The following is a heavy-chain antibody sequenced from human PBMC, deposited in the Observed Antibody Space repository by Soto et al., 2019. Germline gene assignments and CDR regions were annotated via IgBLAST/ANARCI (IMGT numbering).Heavy chain of an antibody. V-gene: IGHV4-61*01. CDR1: GGSVSSGSYY. D-gene: IGHD6-19*01. CDR3: ASLRRSFGGWYLDY. CDR2: IYYSGST. Sequence: QVQLQESGPGLVKPSETLSLTCTVSGGSVSSGSYYWSWIRQPPGKVLEWIGYIYYSGSTNYNPSLKSRVTISVDTSKNRFSLKLSAVTAADTALYYCASLRRSFGGWYLDYWGQGTQVTVSS. J-gene: IGHJ4*02.